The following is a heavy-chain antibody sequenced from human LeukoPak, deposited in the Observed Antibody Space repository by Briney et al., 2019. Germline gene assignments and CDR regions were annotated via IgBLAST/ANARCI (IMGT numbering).Heavy chain of an antibody. CDR1: GGSISSGSYY. CDR3: ASTALESIAARPDYYYYMDV. CDR2: IYTSGST. V-gene: IGHV4-61*02. D-gene: IGHD6-6*01. Sequence: SRTLSLTCTVSGGSISSGSYYWSWIRQPAGKGLEWIGRIYTSGSTNYNPSLKSRVTISVDASKNQFSLKLSSVTAADTAVYYCASTALESIAARPDYYYYMDVWGKGTTVTVSS. J-gene: IGHJ6*03.